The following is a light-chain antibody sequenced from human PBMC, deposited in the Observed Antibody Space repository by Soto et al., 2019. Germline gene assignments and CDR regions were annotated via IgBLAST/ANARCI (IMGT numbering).Light chain of an antibody. J-gene: IGKJ1*01. CDR1: QSVSRN. CDR2: GAS. CDR3: QQYNNWPPWT. V-gene: IGKV3-15*01. Sequence: EVVMTQSPATLSVSPGERATLSCRASQSVSRNLAWYQQKPGQAPRLLIYGASTRPTGIPARFSGSGSGTEFTLTISSLQSEDCAVYYCQQYNNWPPWTFGQGTKVEIK.